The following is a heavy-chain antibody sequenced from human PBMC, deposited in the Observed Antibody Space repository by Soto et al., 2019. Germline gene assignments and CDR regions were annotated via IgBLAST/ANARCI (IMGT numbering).Heavy chain of an antibody. V-gene: IGHV4-39*07. D-gene: IGHD2-15*01. CDR1: GGSISSGGYY. Sequence: PSETLSLTCTVSGGSISSGGYYWSWIRQHPGKGLEWIGEINHSGSTNYNPSLKSRVTISVDTSKNQFSLKLSSVTAADTAVYYCARAVARYIVVVVAATRYNWFDPWGQGTLVTVSS. CDR3: ARAVARYIVVVVAATRYNWFDP. CDR2: INHSGST. J-gene: IGHJ5*02.